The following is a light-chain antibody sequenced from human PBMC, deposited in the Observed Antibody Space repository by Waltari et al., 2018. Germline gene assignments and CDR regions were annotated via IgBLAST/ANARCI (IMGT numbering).Light chain of an antibody. CDR2: DAS. CDR1: QDISHY. CDR3: QRYDNLPMFA. J-gene: IGKJ3*01. V-gene: IGKV1-33*01. Sequence: DTQMTQSPSSLSAFVRVTITITCHPSQDISHYLNWYQQRPGQAPKLLIHDASNLETGVPSRFSGSQSGTQFTLTISSLQPEDIATYYCQRYDNLPMFAFGPGTKVDIK.